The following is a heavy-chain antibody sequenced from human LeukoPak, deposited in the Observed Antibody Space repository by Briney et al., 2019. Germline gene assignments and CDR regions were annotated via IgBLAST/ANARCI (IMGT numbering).Heavy chain of an antibody. J-gene: IGHJ5*02. Sequence: ASVKVSCKASGYTITRYYMHWVRQAPGQGLEWMGIANPSGGSTSYAQKFQGRVTMTRDTSTSTVYMELSSLRSEDTAVYYCASDPSGNILTGYTNWFDPWGQGTLVTVSS. V-gene: IGHV1-46*01. CDR1: GYTITRYY. CDR2: ANPSGGST. D-gene: IGHD3-9*01. CDR3: ASDPSGNILTGYTNWFDP.